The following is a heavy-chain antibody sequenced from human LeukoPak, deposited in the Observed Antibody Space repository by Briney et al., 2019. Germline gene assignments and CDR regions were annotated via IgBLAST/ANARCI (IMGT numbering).Heavy chain of an antibody. CDR1: GGSFSGYY. J-gene: IGHJ4*02. CDR3: ATSYCGGDCYSRTSDY. V-gene: IGHV4-34*01. D-gene: IGHD2-21*02. CDR2: INHSGST. Sequence: SETLSLTRAVYGGSFSGYYWSWIRQPPGKGLEWVGEINHSGSTNYNPSLKSRVTISVDTSKNQFSLKLSSVTAADTAVYYCATSYCGGDCYSRTSDYWGQGTLVTVSS.